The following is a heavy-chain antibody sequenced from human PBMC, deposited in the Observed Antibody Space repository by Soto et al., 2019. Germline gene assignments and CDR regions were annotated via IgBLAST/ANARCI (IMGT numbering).Heavy chain of an antibody. CDR1: GGSISSYY. D-gene: IGHD3-3*01. J-gene: IGHJ3*02. CDR2: IYYSGST. Sequence: SETLSLTCTVSGGSISSYYWSWIRQPPGKGLEWIGYIYYSGSTNYNPSLKSRVTISVDTSKNQFSLKLSSVTAADTAVYYCARQRGITIFGVVDDAFDIWGQGTMVTVSS. CDR3: ARQRGITIFGVVDDAFDI. V-gene: IGHV4-59*08.